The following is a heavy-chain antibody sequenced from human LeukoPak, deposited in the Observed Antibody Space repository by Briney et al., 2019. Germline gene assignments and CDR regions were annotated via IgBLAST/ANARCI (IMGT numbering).Heavy chain of an antibody. CDR3: ARDLVERYSYGLPDY. CDR2: INPNSGGT. D-gene: IGHD5-18*01. CDR1: GYTFTGYY. Sequence: ASVKVSCKASGYTFTGYYMHWVRQAPGQGLEWMGWINPNSGGTNYAQKFQGRVAMTRDTSISTVYMELSRLRSDDTAVYYCARDLVERYSYGLPDYWGQGTLVTVSS. V-gene: IGHV1-2*02. J-gene: IGHJ4*02.